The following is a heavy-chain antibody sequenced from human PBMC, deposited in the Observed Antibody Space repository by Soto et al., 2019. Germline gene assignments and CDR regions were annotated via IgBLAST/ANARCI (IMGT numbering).Heavy chain of an antibody. Sequence: QVQLQESGPGLVKPSETLSLTCTVSGGSISTYYWSWIRQPPGQGLEWNVYIYGSVSTNYNPSLKSRVTISVDTSKNQFSLKLDAVTSADTAVYFCARMRGNSYSDAYGMDVWGQGTTVTVSS. CDR3: ARMRGNSYSDAYGMDV. J-gene: IGHJ6*02. CDR1: GGSISTYY. D-gene: IGHD2-15*01. V-gene: IGHV4-59*01. CDR2: IYGSVST.